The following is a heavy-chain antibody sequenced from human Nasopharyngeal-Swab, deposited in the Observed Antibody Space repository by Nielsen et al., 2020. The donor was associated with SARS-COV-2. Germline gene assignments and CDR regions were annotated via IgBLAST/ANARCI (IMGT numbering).Heavy chain of an antibody. Sequence: SETLSLTCTVSGGSISSGGYYWSWIRQHPGKGLEWIGYIYYSGSTYYNPSLKSRVTISVDTSKNQFSLKLSSVTAADTAVYYCARPHITIFGDRNFDYWGQGTLVTVSS. CDR1: GGSISSGGYY. CDR3: ARPHITIFGDRNFDY. J-gene: IGHJ4*02. D-gene: IGHD3-3*01. CDR2: IYYSGST. V-gene: IGHV4-31*03.